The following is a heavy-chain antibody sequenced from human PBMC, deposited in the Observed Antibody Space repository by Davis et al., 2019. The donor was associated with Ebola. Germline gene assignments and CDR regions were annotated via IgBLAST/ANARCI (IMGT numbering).Heavy chain of an antibody. CDR3: ARVRTGPDGYFDY. CDR1: GFTFSDYY. V-gene: IGHV4-34*01. D-gene: IGHD1/OR15-1a*01. CDR2: VDHSGNT. Sequence: ESLKISCAASGFTFSDYYMSWIRQPLGKGLEWIGEVDHSGNTNYNPSFKSRVIVSEDASKNQFSLKLTSVTAADTAVYYCARVRTGPDGYFDYWGQGILVTVSS. J-gene: IGHJ4*02.